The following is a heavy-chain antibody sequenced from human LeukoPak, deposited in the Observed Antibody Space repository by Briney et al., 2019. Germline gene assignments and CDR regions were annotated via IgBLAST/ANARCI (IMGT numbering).Heavy chain of an antibody. CDR3: ARDRGSGSYYG. CDR2: ISSSSSYI. V-gene: IGHV3-21*01. CDR1: GFTVSSNY. D-gene: IGHD3-10*01. J-gene: IGHJ4*02. Sequence: GGSLRLSCAASGFTVSSNYMSWVRQAPGKGLEWVSSISSSSSYIYYADSVKGRFTISRDNAKNSLYLQMNSLRAEDTAVYYCARDRGSGSYYGWGQGTLVTVSS.